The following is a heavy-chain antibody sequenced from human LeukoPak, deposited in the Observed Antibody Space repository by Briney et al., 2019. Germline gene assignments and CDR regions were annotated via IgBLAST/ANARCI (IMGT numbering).Heavy chain of an antibody. CDR3: ARDPGYGDYVFFDY. V-gene: IGHV3-33*08. J-gene: IGHJ4*02. CDR1: GFTFSSYW. D-gene: IGHD4-17*01. CDR2: IWYDGSNK. Sequence: PGGSLRLSCAASGFTFSSYWMHWVRQAPGKGLEWVAVIWYDGSNKYYADSVKGRFTISRDNSKNTLYLQMNSLRAEDTAVYYCARDPGYGDYVFFDYWGQGTLVTVSS.